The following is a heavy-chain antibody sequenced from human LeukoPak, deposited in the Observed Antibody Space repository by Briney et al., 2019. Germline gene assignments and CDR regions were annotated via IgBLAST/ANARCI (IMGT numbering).Heavy chain of an antibody. J-gene: IGHJ4*02. CDR1: GYSISSGHY. V-gene: IGHV4-38-2*01. Sequence: PSETLSLTCAVSGYSISSGHYWGWIRQPPGMGLEWIGCIYQSGGTYYNPALKSRVTISVDASKNQFSLNLSSVTAADTAVYYCARRGYYGSGSYYNQYYFDYWGQGTLVTVSS. CDR3: ARRGYYGSGSYYNQYYFDY. D-gene: IGHD3-10*01. CDR2: IYQSGGT.